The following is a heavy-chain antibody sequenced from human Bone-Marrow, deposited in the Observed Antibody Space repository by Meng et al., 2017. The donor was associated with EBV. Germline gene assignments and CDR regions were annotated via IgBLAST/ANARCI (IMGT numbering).Heavy chain of an antibody. CDR3: ARVDDYGDYRGSKTLDY. J-gene: IGHJ4*02. Sequence: QGQLVQSGAEVKMPGASVKVSFQTSGYPFTSYSIIWVRQAPGQGPEWMGWISTYTGNTDFAQRLQGRVSMTTDTSTSTAYMELRRLRSDDTAVYYCARVDDYGDYRGSKTLDYWGQGTLVTVSS. D-gene: IGHD4-17*01. CDR1: GYPFTSYS. V-gene: IGHV1-18*04. CDR2: ISTYTGNT.